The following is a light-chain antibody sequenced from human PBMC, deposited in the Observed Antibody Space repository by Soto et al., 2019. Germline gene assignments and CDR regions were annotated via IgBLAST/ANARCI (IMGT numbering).Light chain of an antibody. V-gene: IGKV3-15*01. CDR3: QQYNNWTGT. CDR2: GAF. Sequence: EIVITQSPATLSVSPGGRATLSCRASQSISSNLAWYQQKPGQAPRILIYGAFTRETGILARFSGSGAGTEFTRTISSLQSEDFAVYYCQQYNNWTGTFGQGTKVDIK. CDR1: QSISSN. J-gene: IGKJ1*01.